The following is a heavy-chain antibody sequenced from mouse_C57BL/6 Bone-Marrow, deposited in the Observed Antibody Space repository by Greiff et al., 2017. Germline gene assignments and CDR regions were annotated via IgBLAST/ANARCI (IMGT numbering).Heavy chain of an antibody. CDR1: GFSLTSYG. V-gene: IGHV2-2*01. CDR3: ARDGYDGDWYFDV. Sequence: QVQLQQSGPGLVQPSQSLSITCTVSGFSLTSYGVHWVRQSPGKGLEWLGVIWSGGSTDYNAAFISSLSISKDNSTSQVFFKMNSLQADDTAIYYCARDGYDGDWYFDVWGTGTTVTVSS. J-gene: IGHJ1*03. CDR2: IWSGGST. D-gene: IGHD2-2*01.